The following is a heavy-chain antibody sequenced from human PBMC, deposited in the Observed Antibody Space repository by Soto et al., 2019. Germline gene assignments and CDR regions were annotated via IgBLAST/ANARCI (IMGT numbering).Heavy chain of an antibody. J-gene: IGHJ4*02. Sequence: QVQLVQSGAEVKKPGASVKVSCKASGDTFTDYYIHWVRQAPGQGLEWMGTVNPSGGHTTYAQHFLGRMTXTXXXSXXTRYMELSSLTSEDTAVYYCARGGHVVVVTAALDYWGQGTLVTVSS. V-gene: IGHV1-46*01. CDR2: VNPSGGHT. CDR3: ARGGHVVVVTAALDY. CDR1: GDTFTDYY. D-gene: IGHD2-21*02.